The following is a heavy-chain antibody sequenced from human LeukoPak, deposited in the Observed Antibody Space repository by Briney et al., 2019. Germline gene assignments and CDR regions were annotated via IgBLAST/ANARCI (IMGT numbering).Heavy chain of an antibody. D-gene: IGHD3-22*01. CDR1: GYSFTSYW. CDR2: IYPGDSDT. V-gene: IGHV5-51*01. CDR3: ARCGYYDSSGYYLLRYNWFDT. J-gene: IGHJ5*02. Sequence: GASLKISCKGSGYSFTSYWIGWVRQMPGKGLEWMGIIYPGDSDTRYSPSFQGRVTISADKSISTAYLQWSSLKASDTAMYYCARCGYYDSSGYYLLRYNWFDTWGQGTLVTVSS.